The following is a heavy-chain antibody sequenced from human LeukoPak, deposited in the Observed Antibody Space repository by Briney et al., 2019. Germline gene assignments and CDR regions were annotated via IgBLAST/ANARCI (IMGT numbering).Heavy chain of an antibody. Sequence: SETLSLTCTVSGGSISSYYWSWIRQPPGKGLEWIGYIYYSGSTNYNPSLKSRVTISVDTSKNQFSLKLSSVTAADAAVYYCARGHLSDYYFDYWDQGTLVTVSS. D-gene: IGHD2-21*02. CDR1: GGSISSYY. CDR3: ARGHLSDYYFDY. V-gene: IGHV4-59*12. CDR2: IYYSGST. J-gene: IGHJ4*02.